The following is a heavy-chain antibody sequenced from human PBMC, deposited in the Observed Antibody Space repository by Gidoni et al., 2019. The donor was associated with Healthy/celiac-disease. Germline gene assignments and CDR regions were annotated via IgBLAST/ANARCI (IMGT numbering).Heavy chain of an antibody. J-gene: IGHJ4*02. CDR3: ARNLGKGQLVAVFDY. Sequence: EVQLLESGGGLVQPGGSLRLSCAASGFTFSSYAMSWVRQAPGKGLEWVSAISGSGGSTYYADSVKGRFTISRDNSKNTLYLQMNSLRAEDTAVYYCARNLGKGQLVAVFDYWGQGTLVTVSS. V-gene: IGHV3-23*01. CDR2: ISGSGGST. CDR1: GFTFSSYA. D-gene: IGHD6-13*01.